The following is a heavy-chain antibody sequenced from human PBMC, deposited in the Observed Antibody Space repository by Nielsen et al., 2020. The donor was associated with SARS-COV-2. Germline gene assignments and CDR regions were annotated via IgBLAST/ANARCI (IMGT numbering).Heavy chain of an antibody. D-gene: IGHD4-17*01. CDR3: ARRPLRWLGGYFDY. CDR1: GFTFSDHY. CDR2: TRNKANSYTT. V-gene: IGHV3-72*01. J-gene: IGHJ4*02. Sequence: GGSLRLSCAASGFTFSDHYMDWVRQAPGKGLEWVGRTRNKANSYTTEYAASVKGRFTISRDDSKNPLYLQMNSLKTEDTAVYYCARRPLRWLGGYFDYWGQGTLVTVSS.